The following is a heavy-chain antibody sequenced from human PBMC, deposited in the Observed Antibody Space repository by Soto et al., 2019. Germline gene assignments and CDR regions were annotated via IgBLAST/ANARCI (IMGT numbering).Heavy chain of an antibody. CDR3: ARSGSPLYYDSSGYYR. D-gene: IGHD3-22*01. CDR1: GGSVSSGSYY. Sequence: PSETLSLTCTVSGGSVSSGSYYWSWIRQPPGKGLEWIGYIYYSGSTNYNPSLKSRVTISVDTSKNQFSLKLSSVTAADTAVYYCARSGSPLYYDSSGYYRWGQGTLVTVSS. CDR2: IYYSGST. J-gene: IGHJ5*02. V-gene: IGHV4-61*01.